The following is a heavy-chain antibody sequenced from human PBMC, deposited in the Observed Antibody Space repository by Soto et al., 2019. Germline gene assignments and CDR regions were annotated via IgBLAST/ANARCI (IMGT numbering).Heavy chain of an antibody. CDR2: ISVSGNIR. Sequence: EMQLAESGGGLVQPGGSLRLSCNASGFALSTYEIHWVRQAPGKGLEWISYISVSGNIRKYADSVDGRFSISRDNVANSIHRHLNSLSADDTAVDYWVRDNRRAASAASLDYWGQGTLVSVSS. J-gene: IGHJ4*02. CDR3: VRDNRRAASAASLDY. D-gene: IGHD2-2*01. CDR1: GFALSTYE. V-gene: IGHV3-48*03.